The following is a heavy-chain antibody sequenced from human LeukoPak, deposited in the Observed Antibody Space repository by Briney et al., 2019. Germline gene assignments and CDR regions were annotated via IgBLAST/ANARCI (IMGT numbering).Heavy chain of an antibody. V-gene: IGHV4-61*02. J-gene: IGHJ4*02. D-gene: IGHD6-19*01. Sequence: PSQTLSLTCTVSGGSISSGSYYWSWIRQPAGKGLEWIGRIYSSGSTNYNPSLKSRVTISVDTSKNQFSLKLSSVTAADTAVYYCARGSTQWLVFDYWGQGTLVTVSS. CDR2: IYSSGST. CDR1: GGSISSGSYY. CDR3: ARGSTQWLVFDY.